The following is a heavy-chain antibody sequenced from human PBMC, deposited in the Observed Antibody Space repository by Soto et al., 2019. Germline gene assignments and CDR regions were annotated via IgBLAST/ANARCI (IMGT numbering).Heavy chain of an antibody. V-gene: IGHV4-31*03. CDR2: IYYSGST. J-gene: IGHJ6*02. CDR3: ARGHIVVVTAEYYGMDV. Sequence: SETLSLTCTVSGGSISSGGYYWSWIRQHPGKGLEWIGYIYYSGSTYYNPSLKSRVTISVDTSKNQFSLKLSSVTAADTAVYYCARGHIVVVTAEYYGMDVWGQGTTVTV. CDR1: GGSISSGGYY. D-gene: IGHD2-21*02.